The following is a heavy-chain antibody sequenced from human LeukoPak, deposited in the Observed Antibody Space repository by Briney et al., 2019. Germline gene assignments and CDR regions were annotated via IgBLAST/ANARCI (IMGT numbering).Heavy chain of an antibody. CDR3: ARVDTAMVYFDY. V-gene: IGHV3-53*01. CDR1: GFTVSSNY. CDR2: IYSGGST. Sequence: GSLRLSCAASGFTVSSNYMSWVRQAPGKGLEWVSVIYSGGSTYYADSVKGRFTISRDNSKNTLYLQMNSLRAEDTAVYYCARVDTAMVYFDYWGQGTLVTVSS. J-gene: IGHJ4*02. D-gene: IGHD5-18*01.